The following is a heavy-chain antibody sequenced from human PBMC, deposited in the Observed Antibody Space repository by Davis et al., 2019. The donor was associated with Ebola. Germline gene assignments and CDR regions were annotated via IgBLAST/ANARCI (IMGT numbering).Heavy chain of an antibody. J-gene: IGHJ6*02. V-gene: IGHV3-74*01. CDR2: INSDGSST. CDR3: ARDYFSYGDLLVLWYGMDV. CDR1: GFTFSSYW. D-gene: IGHD4-17*01. Sequence: GESLKISCAASGFTFSSYWMHWVRQAPGKGLVWVSRINSDGSSTSYADSVKGRFTISRDNAKNTLYLQMNSLRAEDTAVYYCARDYFSYGDLLVLWYGMDVWGQGTMVTVSS.